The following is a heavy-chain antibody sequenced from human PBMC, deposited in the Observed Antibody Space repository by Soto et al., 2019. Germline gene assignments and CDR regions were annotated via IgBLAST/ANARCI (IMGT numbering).Heavy chain of an antibody. V-gene: IGHV3-30*18. Sequence: PGGSLRLSCAASGFTFSSYGMHWVRQAPGKGLEWVAVISYDGSNKYYADSVKGRFTISRDNSKNTLYLKMNSLRAEDTAVYYCAKNRGNYYDSLGVLDYWGQGTLVTVSS. D-gene: IGHD3-22*01. CDR2: ISYDGSNK. CDR1: GFTFSSYG. J-gene: IGHJ4*02. CDR3: AKNRGNYYDSLGVLDY.